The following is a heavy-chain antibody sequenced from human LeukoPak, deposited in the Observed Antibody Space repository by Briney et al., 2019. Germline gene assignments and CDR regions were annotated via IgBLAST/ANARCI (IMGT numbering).Heavy chain of an antibody. V-gene: IGHV3-11*04. J-gene: IGHJ4*02. Sequence: GGSLRLSCAASGFTFSDYYMSWIHQAPGKGLEWVSYISSSGSTIYYADSVKGRFTISRDNAKNSLYLQMNSLRAEDTAVYYCARAGRLLEKLYYFDYWGQGTLVTVSS. CDR1: GFTFSDYY. D-gene: IGHD3-3*01. CDR2: ISSSGSTI. CDR3: ARAGRLLEKLYYFDY.